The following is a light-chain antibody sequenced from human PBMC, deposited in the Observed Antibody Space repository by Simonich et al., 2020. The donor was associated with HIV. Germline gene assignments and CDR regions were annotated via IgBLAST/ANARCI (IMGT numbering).Light chain of an antibody. J-gene: IGKJ2*01. CDR3: QQYGSSPYT. Sequence: EIVLTQSPATLSVSPGERATLSCRASQSVSSHLAWYQQKPGQAPRLLIYGASTRATGIPVRFSGSGSGTDFTLTISRLEPEDFAVYYCQQYGSSPYTFGQGTKLEIK. CDR1: QSVSSH. V-gene: IGKV3-20*01. CDR2: GAS.